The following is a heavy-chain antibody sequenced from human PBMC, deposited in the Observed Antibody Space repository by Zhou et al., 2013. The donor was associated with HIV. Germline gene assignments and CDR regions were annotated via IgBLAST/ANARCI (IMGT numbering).Heavy chain of an antibody. CDR2: MNPNSGNT. D-gene: IGHD2-15*01. CDR1: GYTFSTYE. J-gene: IGHJ6*02. Sequence: QVQLVQSGAEVKNPGASVKVSCKASGYTFSTYEINWVRQAPGQGLEWMGWMNPNSGNTGYAQKFHGRVTMTRNTSISTAYMELSSLRSEDTAVYYCTRVVAGGGYFYYYYGMDVWGQGTTVTVSS. CDR3: TRVVAGGGYFYYYYGMDV. V-gene: IGHV1-8*01.